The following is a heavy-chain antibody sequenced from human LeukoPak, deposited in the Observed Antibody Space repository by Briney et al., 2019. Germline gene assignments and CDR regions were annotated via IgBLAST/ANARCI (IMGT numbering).Heavy chain of an antibody. CDR2: VHLDGRI. J-gene: IGHJ4*02. CDR1: GGSDMNTKW. V-gene: IGHV4-4*02. Sequence: SGTLSLTCGVSGGSDMNTKWWTWVRQPPGKGLEWIGEVHLDGRINYNPSLESRLTMSVDVSENQVSLKLTSVTAADTAVYYCAREGGFYSPLDYSGQGTLVAVSS. CDR3: AREGGFYSPLDY. D-gene: IGHD5-18*01.